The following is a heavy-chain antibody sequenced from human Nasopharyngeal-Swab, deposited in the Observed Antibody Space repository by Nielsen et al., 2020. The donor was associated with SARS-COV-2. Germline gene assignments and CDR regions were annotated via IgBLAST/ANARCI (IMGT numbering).Heavy chain of an antibody. V-gene: IGHV3-48*04. Sequence: GESLKISCAASGFTFSSYSMNWVRQAPGKGLEWVSHISSSSSTIYYADSVKGRFTISRDNAKNSLYLQMNSLRAEDTAVYYCAGGYCSGGSCYPTPPYYYYGMDVWGQGTTVTVSS. J-gene: IGHJ6*02. CDR3: AGGYCSGGSCYPTPPYYYYGMDV. CDR2: ISSSSSTI. D-gene: IGHD2-15*01. CDR1: GFTFSSYS.